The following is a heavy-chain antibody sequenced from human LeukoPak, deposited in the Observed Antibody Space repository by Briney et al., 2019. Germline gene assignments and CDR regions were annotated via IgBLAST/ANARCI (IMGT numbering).Heavy chain of an antibody. D-gene: IGHD5-12*01. V-gene: IGHV1-2*02. J-gene: IGHJ4*02. CDR3: ARDLYSGYDWRGDY. CDR1: GYTFTTYG. CDR2: INPNSGGT. Sequence: GASVKVSCKASGYTFTTYGISWVRQAPGQGLEWMGWINPNSGGTNYAQKFQGRVTMTRDTSISTAYMELSRLRSDDTAVYYCARDLYSGYDWRGDYWGQGTLVTVSS.